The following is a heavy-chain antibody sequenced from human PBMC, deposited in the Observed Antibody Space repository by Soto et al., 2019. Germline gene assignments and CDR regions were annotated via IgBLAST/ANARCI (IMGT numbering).Heavy chain of an antibody. D-gene: IGHD2-15*01. CDR3: APQGVGVVRGLVDG. CDR2: ISNSGYT. Sequence: PDAFSLTWTVSGVFISSISNHYCIWMRLPPGKGLEWIGYISNSGYTSYNPSLKSRVIISVDTSKNQFSLKLTSVTAADTAVYYCAPQGVGVVRGLVDGWGQGTTVRVCS. J-gene: IGHJ6*02. CDR1: GVFISSISNHY. V-gene: IGHV4-59*08.